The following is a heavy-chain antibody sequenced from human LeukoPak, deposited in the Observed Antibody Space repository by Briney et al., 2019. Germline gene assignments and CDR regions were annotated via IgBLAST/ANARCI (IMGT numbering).Heavy chain of an antibody. J-gene: IGHJ4*02. Sequence: GGSLRLSCAASGFTFSGSAMHWVRQASGKGLEWVGRIRSKANSYATAYAASVKGRFTISRDDSKNTAYLQMNSLKTEDTAVYYCSSRPGTSADYWGQGTLVTVSS. D-gene: IGHD1-1*01. CDR3: SSRPGTSADY. V-gene: IGHV3-73*01. CDR2: IRSKANSYAT. CDR1: GFTFSGSA.